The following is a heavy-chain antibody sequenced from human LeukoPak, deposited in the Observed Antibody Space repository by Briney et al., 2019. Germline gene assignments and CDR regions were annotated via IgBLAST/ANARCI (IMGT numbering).Heavy chain of an antibody. J-gene: IGHJ5*02. D-gene: IGHD3-3*01. Sequence: ASVKVSCKASGYTFTSYGISWVRQAPGQGLEWMGWISAYNGNTNYAQKLQGRVAMTTDTSTSTAYMELRSLRSDDTAVYYCARDITIFGVVIRNWFDPWGQGTLVTVSS. CDR2: ISAYNGNT. CDR1: GYTFTSYG. CDR3: ARDITIFGVVIRNWFDP. V-gene: IGHV1-18*01.